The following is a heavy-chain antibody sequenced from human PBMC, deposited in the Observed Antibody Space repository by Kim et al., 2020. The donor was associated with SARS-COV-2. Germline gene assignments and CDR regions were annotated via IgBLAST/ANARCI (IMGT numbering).Heavy chain of an antibody. CDR3: ARAMGIVSGHDAFDI. Sequence: GGSLRLSCAASGFTVSSNYMSWVRQAPGKGLEWVSVIYSGGSTYYADSVKGRFTISRDNSKNTLYLQMNSLRAEDTAVYYCARAMGIVSGHDAFDIWGQGTMVTVSS. D-gene: IGHD1-26*01. V-gene: IGHV3-53*01. CDR1: GFTVSSNY. CDR2: IYSGGST. J-gene: IGHJ3*02.